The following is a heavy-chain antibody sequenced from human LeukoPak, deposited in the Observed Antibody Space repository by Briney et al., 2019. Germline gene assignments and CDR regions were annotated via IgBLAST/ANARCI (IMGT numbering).Heavy chain of an antibody. CDR1: GFTFSSYA. CDR2: ISGSGGSA. J-gene: IGHJ4*02. D-gene: IGHD2/OR15-2a*01. Sequence: GGSLRLSCAASGFTFSSYAMNWVRQAPGKGLEWVSGISGSGGSAYYVDSVKGRFTISRDNSKNTLHLQMNSLRAEDTAVYCCAKGLFYDYALAFDHWGQGTLVTVSS. CDR3: AKGLFYDYALAFDH. V-gene: IGHV3-23*01.